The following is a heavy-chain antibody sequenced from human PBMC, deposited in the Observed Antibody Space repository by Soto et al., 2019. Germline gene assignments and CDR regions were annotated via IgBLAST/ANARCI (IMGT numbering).Heavy chain of an antibody. D-gene: IGHD2-2*01. CDR3: ARGPATAPDAY. CDR1: GYSFTSYY. CDR2: INPSGGTT. Sequence: GASVKVSCTTSGYSFTSYYIHWVRQAPGQGLEWMGIINPSGGTTTYAQKFQGRVTMTRDTSTSTVYMELSSLRSEDTAVYYCARGPATAPDAYWGLGTLVTVSS. J-gene: IGHJ4*02. V-gene: IGHV1-46*01.